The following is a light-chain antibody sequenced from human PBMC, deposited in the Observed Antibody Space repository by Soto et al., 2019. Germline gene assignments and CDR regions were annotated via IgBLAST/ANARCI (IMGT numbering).Light chain of an antibody. CDR3: QQRSNWPWT. CDR1: QSVISY. Sequence: EIVLTQSPATLSLSPGERATLSCTASQSVISYLAWYQQKPGQAPRLLIYDASNRATGIPARFSGSGSGTDFTLTLSSLEPEDFAVYYCQQRSNWPWTFGQGTKVEIK. CDR2: DAS. J-gene: IGKJ1*01. V-gene: IGKV3-11*01.